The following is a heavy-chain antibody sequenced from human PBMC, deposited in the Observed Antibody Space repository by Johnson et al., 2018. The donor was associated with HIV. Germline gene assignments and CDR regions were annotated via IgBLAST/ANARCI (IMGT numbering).Heavy chain of an antibody. V-gene: IGHV3-NL1*01. CDR2: VNWNGGTT. CDR3: AQGGGSYYRGYAFDI. CDR1: GFTFSSYD. Sequence: QVQLVESGGGLVQPGGSLTLSCAASGFTFSSYDMHWVRQATGKGLEWVCNVNWNGGTTAYADSVKGRFIISRDNAKNTLYLQMNSLRAEDTAVYYCAQGGGSYYRGYAFDIWGQGTMVTVSS. D-gene: IGHD1-26*01. J-gene: IGHJ3*02.